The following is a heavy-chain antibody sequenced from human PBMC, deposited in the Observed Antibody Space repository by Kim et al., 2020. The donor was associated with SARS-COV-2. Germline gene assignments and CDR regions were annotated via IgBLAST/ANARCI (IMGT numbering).Heavy chain of an antibody. CDR2: IIPIFGTA. J-gene: IGHJ6*02. D-gene: IGHD1-1*01. Sequence: SVKVSCKASGGTFSSYAISWVRQAPGQGLEWMGGIIPIFGTANYAQKFQGRVTITADESTSTAYMELSSLRSEDTAVYYCARGYGSGYYYYYGMDVWGQGTTVTVSS. CDR3: ARGYGSGYYYYYGMDV. V-gene: IGHV1-69*13. CDR1: GGTFSSYA.